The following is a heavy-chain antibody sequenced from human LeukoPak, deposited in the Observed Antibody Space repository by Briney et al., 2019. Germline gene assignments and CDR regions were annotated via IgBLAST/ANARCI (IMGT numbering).Heavy chain of an antibody. CDR1: GFTFSGFS. Sequence: PGGSLRLSCAASGFTFSGFSLNWVRQAPGKGLEWVSSISSSSSYIYYADSVKGRFTISRDNAKNSLYLQMNSLRAEDTAVYYCARDGRRAVAVDAFDIWGQGTMVTVSS. CDR2: ISSSSSYI. D-gene: IGHD6-19*01. CDR3: ARDGRRAVAVDAFDI. J-gene: IGHJ3*02. V-gene: IGHV3-21*01.